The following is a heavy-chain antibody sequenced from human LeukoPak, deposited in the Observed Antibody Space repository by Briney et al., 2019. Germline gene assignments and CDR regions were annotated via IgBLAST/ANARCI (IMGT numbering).Heavy chain of an antibody. Sequence: PGGSLRLSCAASGLTFSSYALTWVRQAPGKGLEWVSSISGDGGSTYYADSVKGRFTISRDNYKKTLYLQMNSLRAGDTAIYYCAIEDEYSHGNNWFDPWGQGTLVTVSS. CDR2: ISGDGGST. D-gene: IGHD5-12*01. CDR3: AIEDEYSHGNNWFDP. J-gene: IGHJ5*02. V-gene: IGHV3-23*01. CDR1: GLTFSSYA.